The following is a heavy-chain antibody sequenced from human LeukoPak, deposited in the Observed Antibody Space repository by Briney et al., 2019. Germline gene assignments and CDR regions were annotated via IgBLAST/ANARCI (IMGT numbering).Heavy chain of an antibody. CDR3: ARAYYYDSSGYYYRVSDY. V-gene: IGHV3-48*01. Sequence: GGSLRLSCAASGFTFSGYSMNWVRQAPGKGLEWVSYISSSSTIYYADSVKGRFTISRDNAKNSLYLQMNSLRAEDTAVYYCARAYYYDSSGYYYRVSDYWGQGTLVTVSS. CDR2: ISSSSTI. J-gene: IGHJ4*02. CDR1: GFTFSGYS. D-gene: IGHD3-22*01.